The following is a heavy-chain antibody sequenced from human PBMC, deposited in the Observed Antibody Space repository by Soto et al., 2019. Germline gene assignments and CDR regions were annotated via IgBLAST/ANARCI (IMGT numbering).Heavy chain of an antibody. D-gene: IGHD2-15*01. CDR2: VGASGGST. CDR3: AKTMGDCSGGSCYGAYSMDV. V-gene: IGHV3-23*01. J-gene: IGHJ6*02. CDR1: GFSFNTYA. Sequence: EVQLLESGGGLVQPGGSLRLSCAASGFSFNTYAMSWVRQARGKGPEWVSTVGASGGSTYSADSVKGRFTISRDNSKNTVHLQMNSLRAEDTAVYYCAKTMGDCSGGSCYGAYSMDVWGQGITVTVSS.